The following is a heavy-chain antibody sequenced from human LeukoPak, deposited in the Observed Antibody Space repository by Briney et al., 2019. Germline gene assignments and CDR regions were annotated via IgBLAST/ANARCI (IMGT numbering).Heavy chain of an antibody. Sequence: ASVKVSCKVSGNTLTELSMHWVRQAPGKGLEWMGGFDPEDGETIYAQKFQGRVTMTEDTSTDTAYMELSSLRSEDTAVYYCATLVATIQPYYYYYYMDVWGKGTTVTVSS. CDR2: FDPEDGET. CDR3: ATLVATIQPYYYYYYMDV. J-gene: IGHJ6*03. CDR1: GNTLTELS. D-gene: IGHD5-12*01. V-gene: IGHV1-24*01.